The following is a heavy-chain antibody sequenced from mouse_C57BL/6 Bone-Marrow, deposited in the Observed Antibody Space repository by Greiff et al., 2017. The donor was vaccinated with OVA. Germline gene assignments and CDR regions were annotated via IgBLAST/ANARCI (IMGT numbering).Heavy chain of an antibody. V-gene: IGHV1-64*01. Sequence: QVQLQQPGAELVKPGASVKLSCKASGYTFTSYWMHWVKQRPGQGLEWIGMIHPNSGSTNYNEKFKRKATLTVDKSSSTAYMQLSSLTSADSAVYYCARYYDYGFDYWGQGTTLTVSS. CDR2: IHPNSGST. CDR3: ARYYDYGFDY. CDR1: GYTFTSYW. J-gene: IGHJ2*01. D-gene: IGHD2-4*01.